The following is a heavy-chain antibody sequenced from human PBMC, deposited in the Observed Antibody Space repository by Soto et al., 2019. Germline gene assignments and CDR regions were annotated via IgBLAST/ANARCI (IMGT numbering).Heavy chain of an antibody. V-gene: IGHV3-21*06. CDR1: GFTFTRYS. Sequence: GGSLRLSCAASGFTFTRYSMNWVRQAPGKWLEWVSSISSTTNYIYYGDSMKGRFTISRDNAKNSLYLEMNSLGAEDTAVYYCARESEDLTSNFDYWGQGXMVTVYS. CDR2: ISSTTNYI. J-gene: IGHJ4*02. CDR3: ARESEDLTSNFDY.